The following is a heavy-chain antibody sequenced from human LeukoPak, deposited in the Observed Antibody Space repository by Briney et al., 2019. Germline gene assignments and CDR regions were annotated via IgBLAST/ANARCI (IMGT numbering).Heavy chain of an antibody. J-gene: IGHJ4*02. V-gene: IGHV3-74*01. Sequence: GGSLRLSCAASGFTFSNYWMHWVRQAPGKGLVWVSRLNADGNSITYADSVRGRFTISRDNAKNTVHLQMNSLRVEDTAIYFCAGAYSAYDPFDYWGQGTLVTVSS. D-gene: IGHD5-12*01. CDR2: LNADGNSI. CDR3: AGAYSAYDPFDY. CDR1: GFTFSNYW.